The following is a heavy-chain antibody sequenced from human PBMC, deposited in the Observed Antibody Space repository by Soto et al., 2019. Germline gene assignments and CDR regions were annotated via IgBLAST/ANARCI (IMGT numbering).Heavy chain of an antibody. D-gene: IGHD6-19*01. CDR3: ATYSPRIGWYPLDY. CDR1: GFAFSNAW. CDR2: IKDKTEGETT. V-gene: IGHV3-15*01. J-gene: IGHJ4*02. Sequence: EVQLVESGGGLVKPGGSLRLACAASGFAFSNAWMSWVRQAPVKGLEWIGRIKDKTEGETTDYAAPGKGRFTISRDDSTNALFLQMHSLKAEDTGLYYCATYSPRIGWYPLDYWGQGTLVTVSS.